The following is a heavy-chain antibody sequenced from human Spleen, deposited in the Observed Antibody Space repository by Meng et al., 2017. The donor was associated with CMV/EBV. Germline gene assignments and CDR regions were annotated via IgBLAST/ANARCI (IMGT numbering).Heavy chain of an antibody. CDR3: ASPKLELHHYYYGMDV. Sequence: SVKVSCKASGFTFTSSAVQWVRQARGQRLEWIGWIVVGSGNTNYAQKFQERVTITRDMSTSTAYMELSSLRSEDTAVYYCASPKLELHHYYYGMDVWGQGTTVTVSS. D-gene: IGHD1-7*01. CDR1: GFTFTSSA. J-gene: IGHJ6*02. CDR2: IVVGSGNT. V-gene: IGHV1-58*01.